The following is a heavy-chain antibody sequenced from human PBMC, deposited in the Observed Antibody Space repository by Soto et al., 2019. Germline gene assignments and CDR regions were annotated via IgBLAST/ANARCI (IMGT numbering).Heavy chain of an antibody. J-gene: IGHJ6*02. CDR3: ARDFGSDATGYYGMDV. CDR2: IYSGGAI. V-gene: IGHV3-66*01. D-gene: IGHD3-10*01. CDR1: GFTVTSNY. Sequence: EVQVVESGGGLVQPGGSLRLSCAASGFTVTSNYMSWVRQTPGKGLEWVSLIYSGGAIVYADSVMGRFTVSRDNSRSTMFLQMNSLRGGDTGVYFCARDFGSDATGYYGMDVWGQGTTVTVSS.